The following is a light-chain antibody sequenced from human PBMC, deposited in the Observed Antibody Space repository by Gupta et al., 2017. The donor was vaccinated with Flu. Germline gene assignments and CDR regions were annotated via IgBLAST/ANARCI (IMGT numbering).Light chain of an antibody. J-gene: IGLJ3*02. CDR1: ALPKQY. CDR2: KDS. Sequence: SYELTHPPSVSVPPGQTARITCAGDALPKQYAYWYQQKPGQAPVLVIYKDSERPSGIPERFSGSSSGTTVTLTISGVQAEDEADYYCQSADISGTWVFGGGTKLTVL. V-gene: IGLV3-25*02. CDR3: QSADISGTWV.